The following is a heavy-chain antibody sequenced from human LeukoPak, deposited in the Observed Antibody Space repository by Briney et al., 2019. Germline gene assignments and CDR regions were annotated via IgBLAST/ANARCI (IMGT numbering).Heavy chain of an antibody. CDR3: AKDLSSCSGDSCYRVGVDAFDI. Sequence: PGGSLRLSCAASGFTFDDYAMHWVRQAPGKGLEGVSGISWNSGSIGYADSVKGRFTISRDNAKNSLYLQMNSLRAEDTALYYCAKDLSSCSGDSCYRVGVDAFDIWGQGTMVTVSS. J-gene: IGHJ3*02. D-gene: IGHD2-15*01. CDR2: ISWNSGSI. V-gene: IGHV3-9*01. CDR1: GFTFDDYA.